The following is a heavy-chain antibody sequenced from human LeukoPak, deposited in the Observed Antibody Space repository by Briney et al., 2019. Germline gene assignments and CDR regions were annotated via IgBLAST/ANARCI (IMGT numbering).Heavy chain of an antibody. V-gene: IGHV4-30-2*01. J-gene: IGHJ3*02. D-gene: IGHD5-18*01. Sequence: SQTLSLTCTVSGGSISSGGYYWSWIRQPPGKGLEWIGYIYHSGSTYYNPSLKSRVTISVDRSKNQFSLKLSSVTAADTAVYYCARGRIQLWVGKTGAFDIWGQGTMVTVSS. CDR2: IYHSGST. CDR3: ARGRIQLWVGKTGAFDI. CDR1: GGSISSGGYY.